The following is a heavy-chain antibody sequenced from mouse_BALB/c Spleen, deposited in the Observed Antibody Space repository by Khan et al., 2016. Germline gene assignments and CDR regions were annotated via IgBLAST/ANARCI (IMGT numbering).Heavy chain of an antibody. CDR2: ISYSGST. Sequence: EVQLQESGPGLVKPSQSLSLTCTVTGYSITSDYAWNWIRQFPGNKLEWMGYISYSGSTSYNPSLKSRISITRDTSKNQFFLQLNSVTTEDTATYCCARSWKGCYAMDYWGQGTSVTVSS. J-gene: IGHJ4*01. CDR1: GYSITSDYA. V-gene: IGHV3-2*02. CDR3: ARSWKGCYAMDY.